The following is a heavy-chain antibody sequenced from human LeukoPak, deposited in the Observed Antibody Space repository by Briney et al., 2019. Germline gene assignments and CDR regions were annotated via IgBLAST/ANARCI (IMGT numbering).Heavy chain of an antibody. Sequence: ASVKVSCKASGYTLTSYDINWVRQATGQGLEWMGWMNPNSGNTGYAQKFQGRVTMTRNTSISTAYMELSSLRSEDTAVYYCARGLPARCSSTSCYKKWFDPWGQGTLVTVSS. CDR1: GYTLTSYD. CDR3: ARGLPARCSSTSCYKKWFDP. CDR2: MNPNSGNT. D-gene: IGHD2-2*02. V-gene: IGHV1-8*01. J-gene: IGHJ5*02.